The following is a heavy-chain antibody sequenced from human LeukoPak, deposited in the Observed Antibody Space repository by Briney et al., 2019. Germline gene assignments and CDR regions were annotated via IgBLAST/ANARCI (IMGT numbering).Heavy chain of an antibody. Sequence: ASVKVSCKVSGYTFTDYYMHWVRQAPGQGLEWMGWINPNSGGTNYAQKFQGRVTMTRDTSISTAYMELSRLRSDDTAVYYCARNDFWMDFDYWGQGTLVTVSS. V-gene: IGHV1-2*02. CDR1: GYTFTDYY. D-gene: IGHD3-3*01. CDR2: INPNSGGT. J-gene: IGHJ4*02. CDR3: ARNDFWMDFDY.